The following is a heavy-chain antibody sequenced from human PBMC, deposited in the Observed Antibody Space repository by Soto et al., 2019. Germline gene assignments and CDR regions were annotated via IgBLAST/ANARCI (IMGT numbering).Heavy chain of an antibody. V-gene: IGHV1-18*01. CDR2: ISAYNGNT. CDR1: GYSFTSYG. CDR3: ARDRPLNSIDYDFWSGYPNDAFDI. D-gene: IGHD3-3*01. Sequence: GASVKVSCADCGYSFTSYGISWVRQAPGQGLEWMGWISAYNGNTNYAQKLQGRVTMTTDTSTSTAYMELRSLRSDDTAVYYCARDRPLNSIDYDFWSGYPNDAFDIWGQGTMVTVSS. J-gene: IGHJ3*02.